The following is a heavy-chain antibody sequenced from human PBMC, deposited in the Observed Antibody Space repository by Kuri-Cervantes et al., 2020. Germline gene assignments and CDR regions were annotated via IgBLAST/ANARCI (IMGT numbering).Heavy chain of an antibody. CDR3: ARRVPTSGWYDIRRRNWFDP. CDR2: MNPNSGIT. J-gene: IGHJ5*02. V-gene: IGHV1-8*01. D-gene: IGHD6-19*01. Sequence: ASVKVSCKASGYTFTSYDINWVRQATGQGLEWMGWMNPNSGITGYAQKFQGRVTMTRNTSISTAYVELSSLRSEDTAVYYCARRVPTSGWYDIRRRNWFDPWGQGTLVTVSS. CDR1: GYTFTSYD.